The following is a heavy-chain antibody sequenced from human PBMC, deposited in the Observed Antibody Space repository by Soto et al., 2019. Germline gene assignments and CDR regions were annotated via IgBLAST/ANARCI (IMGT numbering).Heavy chain of an antibody. J-gene: IGHJ4*02. Sequence: GGSLRLSCAASGFTFSSYAMSWVRQAPGKGLEWVSAISGSGGSTYYADSVKGRFTISRDNSKNTLYLQMNGLRAEDTAVYYCAKDRHYYGSGSRFDYWGQGTLVTVSS. V-gene: IGHV3-23*01. CDR3: AKDRHYYGSGSRFDY. CDR1: GFTFSSYA. D-gene: IGHD3-10*01. CDR2: ISGSGGST.